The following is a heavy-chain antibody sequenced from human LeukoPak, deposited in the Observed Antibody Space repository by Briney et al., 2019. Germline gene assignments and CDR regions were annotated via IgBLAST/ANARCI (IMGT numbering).Heavy chain of an antibody. Sequence: SETLSLTCTVSGGSISSGGYYWSWIRQHPGKGLEWIGYIYYSGSTYYNPSLKSRVTISVDTSKNQFSLKLSSVTAADTAVYYCARDERMGANDAFDIWGQGTMVTVSS. V-gene: IGHV4-31*03. CDR1: GGSISSGGYY. CDR3: ARDERMGANDAFDI. D-gene: IGHD1-26*01. J-gene: IGHJ3*02. CDR2: IYYSGST.